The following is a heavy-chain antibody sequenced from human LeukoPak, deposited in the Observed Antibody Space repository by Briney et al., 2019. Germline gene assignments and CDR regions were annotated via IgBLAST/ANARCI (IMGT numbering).Heavy chain of an antibody. CDR2: NNPKSGGT. CDR3: ECGTLSAYDGDY. CDR1: LYTLTPYV. D-gene: IGHD5-12*01. J-gene: IGHJ4*02. V-gene: IGHV1-2*02. Sequence: GASVKVSRKASLYTLTPYVMLRGREAPGQGLEWMGWNNPKSGGTNYAQKFQGRVTMTRDTSISTAYMGLRSLDTAERSAYYCECGTLSAYDGDYRGQGTLVTVSS.